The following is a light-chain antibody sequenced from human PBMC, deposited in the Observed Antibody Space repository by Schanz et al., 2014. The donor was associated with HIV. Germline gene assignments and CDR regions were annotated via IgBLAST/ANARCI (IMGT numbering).Light chain of an antibody. J-gene: IGKJ3*01. CDR2: GAS. V-gene: IGKV3D-20*02. CDR1: QTVSSSS. Sequence: EVKMTQSPATLSLSPGERATLSCRASQTVSSSSLAWYQQKPGQAPRLLIFGASNRATGIPDRFSGSGSGTEFTLTISSLEPEDFAVYYCQQRSNWPPIFTFGPGTKVDIK. CDR3: QQRSNWPPIFT.